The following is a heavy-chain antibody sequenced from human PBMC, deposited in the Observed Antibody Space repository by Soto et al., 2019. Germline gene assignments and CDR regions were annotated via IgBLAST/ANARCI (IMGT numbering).Heavy chain of an antibody. CDR3: ARERVAVAGELYYYYYGMDV. CDR2: INPNSGGT. Sequence: QVQLVQSGAEVKKPGASVKVSCKASGYTFTGYYMHWVRQAPGQGLEWMGWINPNSGGTNYAQKFQGWVTMTRDTSISTAYMELSRLRSDDTAVYYCARERVAVAGELYYYYYGMDVWGQGTTVTVSS. V-gene: IGHV1-2*04. D-gene: IGHD6-19*01. J-gene: IGHJ6*02. CDR1: GYTFTGYY.